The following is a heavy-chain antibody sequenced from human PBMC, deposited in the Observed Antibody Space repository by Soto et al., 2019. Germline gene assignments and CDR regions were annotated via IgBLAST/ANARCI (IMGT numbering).Heavy chain of an antibody. V-gene: IGHV3-48*02. CDR1: GFTFSSYS. Sequence: EVQLVESGGGLVQPGGSLRLSCAASGFTFSSYSMNWVRQAPGKGLEWVSYISSSSSTIYYADSVKGRFTISRDNAKNSLYLQMNSPRDAVTALYYAASEPWAAAASDTFDIWGQGTMVTVSS. D-gene: IGHD6-13*01. CDR3: ASEPWAAAASDTFDI. J-gene: IGHJ3*02. CDR2: ISSSSSTI.